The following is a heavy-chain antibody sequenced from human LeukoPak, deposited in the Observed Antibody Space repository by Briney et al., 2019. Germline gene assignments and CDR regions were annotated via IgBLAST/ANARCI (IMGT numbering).Heavy chain of an antibody. V-gene: IGHV3-53*01. Sequence: GSLRLSCAASGFTVSNNYMSWVRQAPGKGLEWVSVIYSGGSTYYADSVKGRFTISRDNSKNTLYLQMNSLRAEDTAVYYCAKDSSPDYGDYRPVWGQGTLVTVSS. CDR1: GFTVSNNY. J-gene: IGHJ4*02. CDR3: AKDSSPDYGDYRPV. CDR2: IYSGGST. D-gene: IGHD4-17*01.